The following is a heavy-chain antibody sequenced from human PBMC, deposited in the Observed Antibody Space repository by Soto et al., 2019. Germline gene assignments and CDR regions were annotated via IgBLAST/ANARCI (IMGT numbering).Heavy chain of an antibody. V-gene: IGHV3-33*01. D-gene: IGHD2-8*02. J-gene: IGHJ6*01. CDR3: ARIDCTGNNCRPYYSYRMDV. CDR2: IWYDGSIK. Sequence: SLRLSCAACGFTFNIYGMHLVRQAPGKGLEWLAVIWYDGSIKYYTDSVKGRFSISRDNSKNTMYLQMNSLRGEDRAVYYCARIDCTGNNCRPYYSYRMDVWGQGTTVTVSS. CDR1: GFTFNIYG.